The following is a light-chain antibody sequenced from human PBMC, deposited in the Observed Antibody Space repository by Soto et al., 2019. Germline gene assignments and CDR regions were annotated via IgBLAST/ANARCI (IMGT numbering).Light chain of an antibody. CDR3: QQRSNWPRIT. J-gene: IGKJ5*01. CDR1: QSVFSS. V-gene: IGKV3-15*01. Sequence: IVVTQSPSTLSVSPGERATLSCRASQSVFSSLAWYQQRPGQAPRLLIYGSATRATGIPDRFSGSGSGTEFTLTISSLQSEDSAVYYCQQRSNWPRITFGQGTRLEIK. CDR2: GSA.